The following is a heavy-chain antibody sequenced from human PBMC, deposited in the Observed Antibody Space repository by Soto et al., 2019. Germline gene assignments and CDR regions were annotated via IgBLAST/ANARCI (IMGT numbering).Heavy chain of an antibody. CDR2: IYTSGST. J-gene: IGHJ6*01. Sequence: SETLSLTCTVSGGSISSYYWSWIRQPAGKGLEWIGRIYTSGSTNYNPSLKSRVTMSVDTSKNQFSLKLSSVTAADTAVYYCARVGAARKVYYYYGMDVWGQGNTVTVSS. V-gene: IGHV4-4*07. CDR1: GGSISSYY. D-gene: IGHD6-13*01. CDR3: ARVGAARKVYYYYGMDV.